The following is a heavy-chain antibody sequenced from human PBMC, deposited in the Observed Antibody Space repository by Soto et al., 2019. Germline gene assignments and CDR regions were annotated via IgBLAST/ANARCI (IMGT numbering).Heavy chain of an antibody. CDR2: IKSRSDGETT. V-gene: IGHV3-15*01. CDR3: SKPWLPGVAGG. CDR1: RFTFDDAW. J-gene: IGHJ4*02. Sequence: EVQLVESGGGLVKPGGSLRLSCAASRFTFDDAWMSWVRQAPGKGLEWVGRIKSRSDGETTDYAAPVKGRFTISRDDSKNMLYLQMNSLKSEDTGIYYCSKPWLPGVAGGWGQGTLVIVSS. D-gene: IGHD6-19*01.